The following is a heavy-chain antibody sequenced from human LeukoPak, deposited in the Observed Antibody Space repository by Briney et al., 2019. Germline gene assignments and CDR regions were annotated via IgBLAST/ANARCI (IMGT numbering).Heavy chain of an antibody. V-gene: IGHV4-61*01. Sequence: SETLSLTCTVSGYSISSGYYWGWIRQPPGKGLEWIGYIYYSGSTNYNPSLKSRVTISVDTSKNQFSLKLSSVTAADTAVYYCARGYYGSGIDWFDPWGQGTLVTVSS. CDR2: IYYSGST. CDR1: GYSISSGYY. J-gene: IGHJ5*02. CDR3: ARGYYGSGIDWFDP. D-gene: IGHD3-10*01.